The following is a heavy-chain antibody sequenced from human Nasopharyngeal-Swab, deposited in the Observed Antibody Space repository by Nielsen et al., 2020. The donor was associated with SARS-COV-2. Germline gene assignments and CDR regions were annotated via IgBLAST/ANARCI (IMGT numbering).Heavy chain of an antibody. D-gene: IGHD3-3*01. Sequence: GGPFSRYCAVWGFIFNIYIFNWVRQAPGKGLEWVSSISSSSSYIYYADSVKGRFTISRDNAKNSLYLQMNSLRAEDTAVYYCARDGLDYDFWSAYFMDVWGQGTTVTVSS. CDR1: GFIFNIYI. V-gene: IGHV3-21*01. CDR2: ISSSSSYI. CDR3: ARDGLDYDFWSAYFMDV. J-gene: IGHJ6*02.